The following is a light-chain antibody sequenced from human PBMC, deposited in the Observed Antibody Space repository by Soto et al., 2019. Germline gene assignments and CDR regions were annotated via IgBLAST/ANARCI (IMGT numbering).Light chain of an antibody. CDR2: SAS. V-gene: IGKV3-20*01. CDR3: QQYARIPWT. CDR1: QSFSSSY. J-gene: IGKJ1*01. Sequence: EIVLTQSPGTLSLSPWERAALSCRASQSFSSSYLGWYQHKPGQAPRLIIYSASYRATGIPDRFSASGSGTDFTLTISRLEPADFAVYYCQQYARIPWTFGQGTKVDIK.